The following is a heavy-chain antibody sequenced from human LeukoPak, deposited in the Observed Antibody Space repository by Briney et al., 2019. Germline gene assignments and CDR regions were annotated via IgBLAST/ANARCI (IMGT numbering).Heavy chain of an antibody. J-gene: IGHJ4*02. CDR2: MRLAGSVT. CDR1: ASTFSRSY. Sequence: QSGGSLRLSCAASASTFSRSYMGWVRQAPGKGLEWVALMRLAGSVTYYVESVKGRFTISRDNTKNLLYLHMNNLRAEDTAVYYCVIDRGARWRQGTLVTVSS. CDR3: VIDRGAR. V-gene: IGHV3-7*01.